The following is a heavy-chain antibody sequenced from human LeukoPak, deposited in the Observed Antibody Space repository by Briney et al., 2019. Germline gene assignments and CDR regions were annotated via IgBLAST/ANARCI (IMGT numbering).Heavy chain of an antibody. J-gene: IGHJ6*03. CDR2: IYYSGST. CDR3: ARRDYGHMDV. D-gene: IGHD4-17*01. Sequence: SETLSLTCTVSGGSISSSSYYWGWIRQPPGKGLEWIGSIYYSGSTYYNPSLKSRVTISVDTSKNQFSLKLSSVTAADTAVYYCARRDYGHMDVWGKGTTVTISS. CDR1: GGSISSSSYY. V-gene: IGHV4-39*01.